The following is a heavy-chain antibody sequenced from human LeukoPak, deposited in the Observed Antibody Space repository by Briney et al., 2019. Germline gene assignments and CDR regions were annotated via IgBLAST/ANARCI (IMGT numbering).Heavy chain of an antibody. CDR3: ARQPYPVESGYDA. J-gene: IGHJ4*02. V-gene: IGHV3-23*01. CDR1: GFTFSSCA. D-gene: IGHD5-12*01. Sequence: GGSLRLSCAASGFTFSSCAMNWVRQAPGKGLEWVSGISGSGGITHYADSVRGRFTISRANSKNTLYLRMNSLRAEDTAVYYCARQPYPVESGYDAWGQGNLVTVSS. CDR2: ISGSGGIT.